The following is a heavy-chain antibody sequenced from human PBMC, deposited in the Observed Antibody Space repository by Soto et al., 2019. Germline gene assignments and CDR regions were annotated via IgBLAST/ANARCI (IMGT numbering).Heavy chain of an antibody. J-gene: IGHJ4*02. CDR1: GFTFSSYG. D-gene: IGHD6-19*01. CDR2: IWYDGSNK. CDR3: ARGYSSGWSSYYFDY. V-gene: IGHV3-33*01. Sequence: GGSLRLSCAASGFTFSSYGMHWVRQAPGKGLEWVAVIWYDGSNKYYADSVKGRFTISRDNSKNTLYLQMNSLRAEDTAVYYCARGYSSGWSSYYFDYWGQGTLVTVSS.